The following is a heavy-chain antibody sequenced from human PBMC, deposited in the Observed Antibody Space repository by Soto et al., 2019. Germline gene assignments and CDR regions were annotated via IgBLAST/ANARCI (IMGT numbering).Heavy chain of an antibody. D-gene: IGHD4-17*01. J-gene: IGHJ4*02. CDR2: IWYDGSNK. CDR1: GFTFSSYG. V-gene: IGHV3-33*01. Sequence: GSLRLSCAASGFTFSSYGMHWVRQAPGKGLEWVAVIWYDGSNKYYADSVKGRFTISRDNSKNTLYLQMNSLRAEDTAVYYCARDSVELTVTYANYLDYWGQGTLVTVSS. CDR3: ARDSVELTVTYANYLDY.